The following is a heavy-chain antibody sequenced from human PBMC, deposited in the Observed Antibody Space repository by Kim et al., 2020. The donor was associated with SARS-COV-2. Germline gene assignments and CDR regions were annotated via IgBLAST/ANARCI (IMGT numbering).Heavy chain of an antibody. D-gene: IGHD2-21*01. V-gene: IGHV3-23*01. CDR3: MKGGWGWIWDH. CDR1: GFTFTGHA. CDR2: IDGSDGPT. J-gene: IGHJ4*02. Sequence: GGSLRLSCTTSGFTFTGHAMSWVRQAPGKGLEWVSSIDGSDGPTYYVDSVRGRFTISRDDSKNTLYLQMSALRGDDTAVYYCMKGGWGWIWDHWGQGTLV.